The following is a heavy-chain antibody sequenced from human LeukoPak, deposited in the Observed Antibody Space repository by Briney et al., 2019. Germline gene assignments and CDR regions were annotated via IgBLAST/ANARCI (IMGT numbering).Heavy chain of an antibody. CDR1: GFTFSSYA. V-gene: IGHV3-23*01. D-gene: IGHD5-24*01. CDR3: ARTMATVFPYFDY. J-gene: IGHJ4*02. Sequence: HAGGSLRLSCAASGFTFSSYAMSWVRQAPGKGLEWVSAISGSGGSTYVADSVKGRFTMSRDNSRNTICLQMNSLRVEDTAVYYCARTMATVFPYFDYWGQGTLVTVSS. CDR2: ISGSGGST.